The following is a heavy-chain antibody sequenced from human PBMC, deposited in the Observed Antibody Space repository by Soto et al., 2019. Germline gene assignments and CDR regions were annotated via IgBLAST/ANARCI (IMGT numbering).Heavy chain of an antibody. J-gene: IGHJ5*01. CDR2: IYYSGST. Sequence: SETLSLTCTVSGGSISSYYWSWIRQPPGKGLEWIGYIYYSGSTNYNPSLKSRVTISVDTSKNQFSLKLSSVTAADTAVYYCARARVRELLSVPIDSCGHGTLAPVAS. V-gene: IGHV4-59*08. CDR3: ARARVRELLSVPIDS. CDR1: GGSISSYY. D-gene: IGHD1-7*01.